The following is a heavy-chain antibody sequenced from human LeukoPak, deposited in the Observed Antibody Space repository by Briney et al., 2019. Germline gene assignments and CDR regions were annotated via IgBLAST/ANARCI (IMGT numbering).Heavy chain of an antibody. CDR3: ARDGWVRKGTTGTTSPNYYYYGMDV. J-gene: IGHJ6*02. Sequence: GASVKVSCKASGYTFTSYDISWVRQAPGQGLEWMGWISAYNGNTNYAQKLQGRVTMTTDTSTSTAYMELRSLRSDDTAVYYCARDGWVRKGTTGTTSPNYYYYGMDVWGQGTTVTVSS. CDR1: GYTFTSYD. CDR2: ISAYNGNT. V-gene: IGHV1-18*01. D-gene: IGHD1-1*01.